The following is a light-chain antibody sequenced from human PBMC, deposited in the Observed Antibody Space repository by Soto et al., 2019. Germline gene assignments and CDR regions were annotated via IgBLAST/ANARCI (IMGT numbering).Light chain of an antibody. V-gene: IGKV3-15*01. J-gene: IGKJ4*01. CDR3: QHYTNWPLT. CDR2: DAS. Sequence: EIVMTQSPATLSMSPGDRATLSCRASHSVDSRLAWHQQKPGQSPRLLIYDASTRATGLPARFSGSGSGTEFTLTISSLQSEDFAVYYCQHYTNWPLTFGGGTKV. CDR1: HSVDSR.